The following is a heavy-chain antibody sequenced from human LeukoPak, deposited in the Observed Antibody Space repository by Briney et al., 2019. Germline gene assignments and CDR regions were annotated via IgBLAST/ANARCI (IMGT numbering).Heavy chain of an antibody. CDR2: IRYDGSNK. CDR3: AELGITMIGGV. J-gene: IGHJ6*04. V-gene: IGHV3-30*02. CDR1: GFSVRTTY. D-gene: IGHD3-10*02. Sequence: TGGSLRLSCAASGFSVRTTYMSWVRQAPGKGLEWVAFIRYDGSNKYYADSVKGRFTISRDNAKNSLYLQMNSLRAEDTAVYYCAELGITMIGGVWGKGTTVTISS.